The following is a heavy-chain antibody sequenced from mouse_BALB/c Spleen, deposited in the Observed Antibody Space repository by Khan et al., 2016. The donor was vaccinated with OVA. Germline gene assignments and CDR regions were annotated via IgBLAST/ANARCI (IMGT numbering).Heavy chain of an antibody. D-gene: IGHD1-1*01. J-gene: IGHJ2*01. Sequence: EVQLQQSGPELVKPGASVKISCKASGYSFTGYFMNWVMQSHGKSLEWIGRINPHIGETLYNQKFKGKATLTVDESSSTAHMERRSLASEDSAVYYCARTYGSDFDYWGQGTTLTVSS. CDR2: INPHIGET. CDR1: GYSFTGYF. V-gene: IGHV1-20*02. CDR3: ARTYGSDFDY.